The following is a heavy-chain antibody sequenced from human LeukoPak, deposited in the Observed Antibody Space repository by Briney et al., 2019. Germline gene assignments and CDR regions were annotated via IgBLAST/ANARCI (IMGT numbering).Heavy chain of an antibody. CDR3: ARTSNYDFWSGYHDAFDI. CDR1: GGSISSYY. D-gene: IGHD3-3*01. Sequence: SETLSLTCTVSGGSISSYYWSWIRQPPGKGLEWFGYIYYSGSTNYNPSLKSRVTISVDTSKNQFSLKLSSVTAADTAVYYCARTSNYDFWSGYHDAFDIWGPGTMVTVSS. V-gene: IGHV4-59*01. CDR2: IYYSGST. J-gene: IGHJ3*02.